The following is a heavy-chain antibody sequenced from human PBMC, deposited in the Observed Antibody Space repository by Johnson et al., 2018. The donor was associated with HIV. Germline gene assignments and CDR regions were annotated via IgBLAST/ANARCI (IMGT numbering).Heavy chain of an antibody. V-gene: IGHV3-20*04. Sequence: VQLVESGGGVVRPGGSLRLSCAASGFTFDDYGMSWVRQAPGKGLEWVSGINWNGGSTGYADSVKGRFTISRDNAKNSLYLQINSLRAEDTAVYYCAKGGSYAPFDAFDIWGRGTMVTVSS. D-gene: IGHD1-26*01. CDR1: GFTFDDYG. J-gene: IGHJ3*02. CDR3: AKGGSYAPFDAFDI. CDR2: INWNGGST.